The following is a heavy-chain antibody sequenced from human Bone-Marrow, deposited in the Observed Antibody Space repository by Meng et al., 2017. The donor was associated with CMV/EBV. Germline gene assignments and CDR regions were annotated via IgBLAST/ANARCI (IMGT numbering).Heavy chain of an antibody. CDR2: IKSKTDGGTT. V-gene: IGHV3-15*01. CDR3: TTVTPSSIAARWSYYYYGMDV. J-gene: IGHJ6*02. Sequence: GGSLRLSCAASGFTVSSNYMSWVRQAPGKGLEWVGRIKSKTDGGTTDYAAPVKGRFTISRDDSKNTLYLQMNSLKTEDTAVYYCTTVTPSSIAARWSYYYYGMDVWGQGTTVTVSS. D-gene: IGHD6-6*01. CDR1: GFTVSSNY.